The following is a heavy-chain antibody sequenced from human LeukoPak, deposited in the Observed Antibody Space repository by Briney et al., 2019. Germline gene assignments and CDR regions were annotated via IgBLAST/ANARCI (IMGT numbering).Heavy chain of an antibody. J-gene: IGHJ6*02. CDR2: IYYSGST. CDR3: AGKYPDYYYGMDV. V-gene: IGHV4-59*01. D-gene: IGHD2-2*01. Sequence: SETLSLTCTVSGGSISSNYWSWIRQPPGKGLEWIGYIYYSGSTNYNPSLKSRVTISVDTSKNQFSLKLSSVTAADTAVYYCAGKYPDYYYGMDVWGQGTTVTVSS. CDR1: GGSISSNY.